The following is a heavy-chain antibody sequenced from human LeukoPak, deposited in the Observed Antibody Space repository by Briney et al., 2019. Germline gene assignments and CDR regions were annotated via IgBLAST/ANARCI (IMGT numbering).Heavy chain of an antibody. D-gene: IGHD3-22*01. CDR1: GDSTSSGSYC. V-gene: IGHV4-61*02. CDR3: ARDLYYYDSSGSYLWGFDI. CDR2: IYTSGST. J-gene: IGHJ3*02. Sequence: SETLSLTCTVSGDSTSSGSYCWSWVRQPAGKGLEWLGRIYTSGSTNYNPSLKSRVTISVDTSKNQFSLKLTSVTAADTAVYYCARDLYYYDSSGSYLWGFDIRGQGTMVTVSS.